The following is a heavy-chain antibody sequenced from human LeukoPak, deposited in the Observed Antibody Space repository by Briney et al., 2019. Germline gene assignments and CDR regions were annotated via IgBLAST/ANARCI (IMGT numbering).Heavy chain of an antibody. CDR3: ARGGPIKGLDY. V-gene: IGHV4-59*08. CDR1: GDSISSYY. J-gene: IGHJ4*02. D-gene: IGHD2-21*01. Sequence: PSETLSLTCTVSGDSISSYYWSWIRQPPGKGLEWIGYIHYSGSANYNPSLKSRVTISVDTSKNQFSLKLSSVTAADTAVYYCARGGPIKGLDYWGQGTLVTVSS. CDR2: IHYSGSA.